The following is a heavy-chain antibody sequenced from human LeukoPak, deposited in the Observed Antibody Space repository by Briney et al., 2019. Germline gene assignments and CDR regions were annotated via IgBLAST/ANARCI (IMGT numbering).Heavy chain of an antibody. D-gene: IGHD3-3*01. Sequence: GSSVKVSCKASGGTFSSYAISWVRQAPGQELEWMGGIIPIFGTANYAQKFQGRVTITTDESTSTAYMELGSLRSEDTAVYYCARGSGLRFLEWLFPNDPWGQGTLVTVSS. V-gene: IGHV1-69*05. J-gene: IGHJ5*02. CDR3: ARGSGLRFLEWLFPNDP. CDR1: GGTFSSYA. CDR2: IIPIFGTA.